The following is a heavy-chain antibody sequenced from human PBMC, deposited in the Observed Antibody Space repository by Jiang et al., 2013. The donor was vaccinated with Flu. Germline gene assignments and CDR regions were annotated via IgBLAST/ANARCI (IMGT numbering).Heavy chain of an antibody. D-gene: IGHD2-2*01. CDR2: ISYDGSEK. CDR1: GFTFRNYG. Sequence: VQPGRSLRLSCAASGFTFRNYGVHWVRLAPGKRLEWVADISYDGSEKYYADSVKGRFTISRDNSKNTLSLQMNSLKVEDTAVYYCARGEFCTTTSCYGSPFDYWGQGTLVTVSS. V-gene: IGHV3-33*05. J-gene: IGHJ4*02. CDR3: ARGEFCTTTSCYGSPFDY.